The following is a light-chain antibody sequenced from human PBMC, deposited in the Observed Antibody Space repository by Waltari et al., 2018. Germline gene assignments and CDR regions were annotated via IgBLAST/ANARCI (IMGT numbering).Light chain of an antibody. V-gene: IGLV2-8*01. J-gene: IGLJ2*01. Sequence: QSALTQPPSASGSPVQSVTISCTGTSGDIGAYNSVNWYRQHPGKVPKLMIYDVTRRPPGVPDVFSGSKSGNTASRTVSGLQPEDEAVYYCNSFAGSDTVVFGGGTTLTVL. CDR3: NSFAGSDTVV. CDR1: SGDIGAYNS. CDR2: DVT.